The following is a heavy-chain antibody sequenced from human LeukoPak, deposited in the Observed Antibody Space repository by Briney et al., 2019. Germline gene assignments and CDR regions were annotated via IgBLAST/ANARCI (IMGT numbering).Heavy chain of an antibody. CDR2: VTSSGGTT. CDR1: GFTFSSYE. V-gene: IGHV3-48*03. J-gene: IGHJ3*02. Sequence: QPGGSLRLSCAASGFTFSSYEMNWVRQAPGKGLEWISYVTSSGGTTYYADSVKGRFTISRDNAKNSLYLQMNSLRAEDTAVYYCARDRSKVTAYDDALDIWGQGTMVIVSS. CDR3: ARDRSKVTAYDDALDI. D-gene: IGHD2-21*02.